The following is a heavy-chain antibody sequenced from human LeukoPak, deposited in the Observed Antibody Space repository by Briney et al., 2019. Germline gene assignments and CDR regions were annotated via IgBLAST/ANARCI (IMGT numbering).Heavy chain of an antibody. CDR3: ARVVDYYYYYMDV. CDR1: GGSFSTSNYY. CDR2: IYYGGST. J-gene: IGHJ6*03. Sequence: SETLSLTCTVSGGSFSTSNYYWGWDRQAPGMDLEWGGNIYYGGSTYYSPSHKSRVTISVDTAKNQFSLKLSSVTAADTAVYYCARVVDYYYYYMDVWGKGTTVTISS. V-gene: IGHV4-39*07. D-gene: IGHD2-2*01.